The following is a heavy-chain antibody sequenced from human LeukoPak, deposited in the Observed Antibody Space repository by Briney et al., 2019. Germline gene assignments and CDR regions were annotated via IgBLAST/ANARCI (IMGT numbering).Heavy chain of an antibody. CDR3: ARDRAANQDWVEFDP. CDR1: GFAFDEHG. Sequence: GGSLRLSCTASGFAFDEHGMSWVRQAPGKGLEWVGLIRDSGEAFYADFARGRFAISRDESENTLYLQMNSLRVEDTAVYFCARDRAANQDWVEFDPWGQGTPVIVSS. CDR2: IRDSGEA. V-gene: IGHV3-66*03. D-gene: IGHD3/OR15-3a*01. J-gene: IGHJ5*02.